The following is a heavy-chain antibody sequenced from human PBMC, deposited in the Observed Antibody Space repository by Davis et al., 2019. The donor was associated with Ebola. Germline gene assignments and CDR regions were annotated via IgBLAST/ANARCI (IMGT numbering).Heavy chain of an antibody. Sequence: SETLSLTCTVSGASISSSNYYWGWIRQPPGKGLEWIGSIYYSGSTYYNPSLKSRVTISVDTSKNQFSLKLSSVTAADTAVYYCARGANPLNWGQGTLVTVSS. CDR2: IYYSGST. CDR3: ARGANPLN. CDR1: GASISSSNYY. V-gene: IGHV4-39*07. D-gene: IGHD1-26*01. J-gene: IGHJ4*02.